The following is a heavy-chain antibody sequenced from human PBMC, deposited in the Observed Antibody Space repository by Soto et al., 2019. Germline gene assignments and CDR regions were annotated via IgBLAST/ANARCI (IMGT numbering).Heavy chain of an antibody. J-gene: IGHJ5*02. D-gene: IGHD6-13*01. CDR2: IYYSGST. CDR1: GGSISSSSYY. Sequence: SETLSLTCTVSGGSISSSSYYWGWIRQPPGKGLEWIGSIYYSGSTYYNPSLKSRVTISVDTSKNQFSLKLSSVTAADTAVYYCASIAAAGTPYGSGEFEPWGQGTRVTVSS. CDR3: ASIAAAGTPYGSGEFEP. V-gene: IGHV4-39*01.